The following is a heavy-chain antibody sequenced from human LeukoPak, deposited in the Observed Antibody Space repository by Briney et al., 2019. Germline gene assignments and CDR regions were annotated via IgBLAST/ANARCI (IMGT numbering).Heavy chain of an antibody. D-gene: IGHD3-22*01. CDR1: GYTFISYG. V-gene: IGHV1-18*01. Sequence: ASVKVSCKASGYTFISYGISWVRQAPGQGIEWMGWISGYNGNTNYAQKLQGRVTMTTDTSTSTAYMELRSLRSDDTAVYYCARSLYDSSGLDYWGQGTLVTVSS. CDR3: ARSLYDSSGLDY. J-gene: IGHJ4*02. CDR2: ISGYNGNT.